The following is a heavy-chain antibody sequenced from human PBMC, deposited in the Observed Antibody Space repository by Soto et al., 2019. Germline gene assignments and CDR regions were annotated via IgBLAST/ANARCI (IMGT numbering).Heavy chain of an antibody. CDR2: ISSNGVAT. J-gene: IGHJ4*02. V-gene: IGHV3-64D*06. CDR3: VKDRYVVY. Sequence: PGGSLRLSCSVSGFSFSSYAMHWVRQAPEKGLEYVSSISSNGVATYYADSVKGRFTISRDNSKNTLYLQMSSLRAEDTAVYYCVKDRYVVYWGQGALVTVSS. CDR1: GFSFSSYA.